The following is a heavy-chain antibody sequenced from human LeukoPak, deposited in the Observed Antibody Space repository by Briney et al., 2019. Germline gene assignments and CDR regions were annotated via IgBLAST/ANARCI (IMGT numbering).Heavy chain of an antibody. CDR1: GGTFSDYA. J-gene: IGHJ5*02. V-gene: IGHV1-69*05. Sequence: ASVKVSCKVSGGTFSDYALSWVRQAPGQGLEWIEGSIPMFGTSNYAQKFQGRVTLTTDESTGTAYMELNSLRSADTAVYYCARGSLPTSMRWFDPWGQGTLVTLSS. CDR3: ARGSLPTSMRWFDP. D-gene: IGHD2/OR15-2a*01. CDR2: SIPMFGTS.